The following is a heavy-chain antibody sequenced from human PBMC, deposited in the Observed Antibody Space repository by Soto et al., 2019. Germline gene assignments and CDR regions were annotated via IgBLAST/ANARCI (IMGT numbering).Heavy chain of an antibody. CDR3: ARDLRPRQGGDGMDV. Sequence: GGSLRLSXAASGFTFSSYSMNWVRQAPGKGLGWVSSISSSSSYIYYADSVKGRFTISRDNAKNSLYLQMNSLRAEDTAVYCCARDLRPRQGGDGMDVWGQGTTVTVSS. D-gene: IGHD3-16*01. CDR2: ISSSSSYI. CDR1: GFTFSSYS. J-gene: IGHJ6*02. V-gene: IGHV3-21*01.